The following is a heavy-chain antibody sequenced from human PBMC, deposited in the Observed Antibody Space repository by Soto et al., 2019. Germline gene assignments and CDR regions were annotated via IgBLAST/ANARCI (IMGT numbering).Heavy chain of an antibody. Sequence: GGSLRLSCSASGFTFSNYAMSWVRQAPGKGLEWVSALSVSGGTTYYADSVKGRFTISRDNSKNTLYLQMNSLRAEDTAVYYCATVGMTTTQFDYWGQGTLVTVSS. V-gene: IGHV3-23*01. CDR1: GFTFSNYA. D-gene: IGHD3-22*01. CDR3: ATVGMTTTQFDY. CDR2: LSVSGGTT. J-gene: IGHJ4*02.